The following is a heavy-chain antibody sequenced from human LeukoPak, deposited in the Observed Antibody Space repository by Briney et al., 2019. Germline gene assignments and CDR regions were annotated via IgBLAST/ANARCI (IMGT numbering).Heavy chain of an antibody. Sequence: GGSLRLSCAASGFTLGNYWMTWVRQLLGKGLEWVASIKPDGSDKYYVDSVKGRFTISRDNAKNSLYLQMNSLRAEDTAVYYCARDSAGFDPWGQGTLVTVSS. CDR1: GFTLGNYW. V-gene: IGHV3-7*01. D-gene: IGHD3-10*01. CDR2: IKPDGSDK. J-gene: IGHJ5*02. CDR3: ARDSAGFDP.